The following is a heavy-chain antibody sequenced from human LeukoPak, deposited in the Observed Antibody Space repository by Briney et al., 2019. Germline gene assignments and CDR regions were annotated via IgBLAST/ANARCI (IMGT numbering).Heavy chain of an antibody. CDR1: GGSISSGGYY. J-gene: IGHJ4*02. D-gene: IGHD3-10*01. CDR2: IYHSGST. CDR3: ARQFGESFGFDY. Sequence: LSQTLSLTCTVSGGSISSGGYYWSWIRQPLGKGLEWIGYIYHSGSTYYNPSLKSRVTISVDRSKNQFSLKLSSVTAADTAVYYCARQFGESFGFDYWGQGTLVTVSS. V-gene: IGHV4-30-2*01.